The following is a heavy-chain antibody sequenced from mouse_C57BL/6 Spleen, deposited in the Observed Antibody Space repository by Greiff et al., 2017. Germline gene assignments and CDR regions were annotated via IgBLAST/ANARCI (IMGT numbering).Heavy chain of an antibody. D-gene: IGHD1-2*01. V-gene: IGHV1-26*01. CDR3: ARMATHDY. J-gene: IGHJ2*01. CDR1: GYTFTDYY. CDR2: INPNNGGT. Sequence: VQLQQSGPELVKPGASVKISCKASGYTFTDYYMNWVKQSHGKSLEWIGDINPNNGGTSYNQKFKGKATLTVDKSSSTAYMELRSLTSEDSAVYYCARMATHDYWGQGTTLTVSS.